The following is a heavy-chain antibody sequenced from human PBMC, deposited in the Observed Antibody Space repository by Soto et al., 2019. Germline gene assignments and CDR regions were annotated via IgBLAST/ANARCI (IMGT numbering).Heavy chain of an antibody. D-gene: IGHD6-19*01. V-gene: IGHV3-74*01. CDR1: GFTFSSYW. Sequence: GSLRLSCAASGFTFSSYWMHWVRQAPGKGLVWVSRINSDGSSTSYADSVKGRFTISRDNAKNTLYLQMNSLRAEDTAVYYCATGTSRGGAVAVIHYYYYMDVWGKGTTVTVSS. CDR2: INSDGSST. J-gene: IGHJ6*03. CDR3: ATGTSRGGAVAVIHYYYYMDV.